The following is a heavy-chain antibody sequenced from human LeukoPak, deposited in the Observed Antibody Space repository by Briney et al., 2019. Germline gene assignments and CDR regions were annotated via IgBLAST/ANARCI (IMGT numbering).Heavy chain of an antibody. CDR3: ARVGVSWGGFDI. CDR1: GFTFSNYA. D-gene: IGHD7-27*01. CDR2: INGDGGVT. Sequence: GGSLRLSCAASGFTFSNYAMNWVRQAPGKGLVWVSRINGDGGVTTYADSVKGRFTISRDNAKNTLYLQMNSLRAEDTAVYYCARVGVSWGGFDIWGQGAMVTVSS. V-gene: IGHV3-74*01. J-gene: IGHJ3*02.